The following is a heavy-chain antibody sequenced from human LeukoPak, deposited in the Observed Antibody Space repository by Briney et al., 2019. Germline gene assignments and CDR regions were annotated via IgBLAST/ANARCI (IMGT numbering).Heavy chain of an antibody. J-gene: IGHJ4*02. D-gene: IGHD5-24*01. CDR1: GFTFSSYG. CDR2: IWYDGSNK. Sequence: GGSLRLSCAASGFTFSSYGMHWVRQAPGKGLEWDAVIWYDGSNKYYADSVKGRFTISRDNSKNTLYLQMNSLRAEDTAVYYCARAGSRDGYNWFDYWGQGTLVTVSS. CDR3: ARAGSRDGYNWFDY. V-gene: IGHV3-33*01.